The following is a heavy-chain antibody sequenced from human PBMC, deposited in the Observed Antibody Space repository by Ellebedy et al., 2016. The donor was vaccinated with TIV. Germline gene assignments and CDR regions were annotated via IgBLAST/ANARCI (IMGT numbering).Heavy chain of an antibody. Sequence: ASVKVSCXASGYTFTSYGISWVRQAPGQGLEWMGWINPNSGGTNYAQKLQGRVTMTTDTSTSTAYMELRSLRSDDTAVYYCARDHGPYSGSYSDDYWGQGTLVTVSS. CDR3: ARDHGPYSGSYSDDY. CDR1: GYTFTSYG. CDR2: INPNSGGT. D-gene: IGHD1-26*01. V-gene: IGHV1-18*01. J-gene: IGHJ4*02.